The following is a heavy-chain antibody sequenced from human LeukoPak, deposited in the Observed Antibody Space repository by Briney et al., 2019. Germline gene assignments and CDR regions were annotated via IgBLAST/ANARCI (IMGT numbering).Heavy chain of an antibody. CDR1: GFTVSSNY. V-gene: IGHV3-53*01. CDR3: AKFNGRIVGAIFDY. CDR2: IYSGGST. D-gene: IGHD1-26*01. J-gene: IGHJ4*02. Sequence: GGSLRLSCAASGFTVSSNYMSWVRQAPGKGLEWVSVIYSGGSTYYADSVKGRFTISRDSPKNTLYLQMNSLRVEDTAVYYCAKFNGRIVGAIFDYWGQGTLVTVSS.